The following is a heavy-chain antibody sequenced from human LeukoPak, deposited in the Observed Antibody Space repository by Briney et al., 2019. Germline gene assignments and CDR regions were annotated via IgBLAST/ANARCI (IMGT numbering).Heavy chain of an antibody. CDR3: ARGGRSGSSHWFFDL. Sequence: SETLSLTCTVSGGSISSYYWSWIRQPAGKGLEWIGRIYTSGSTDYNPSLRSRVTMSVDTSKNQFSLKLTSVTAADTAVYYCARGGRSGSSHWFFDLWGRGTLVIVSS. V-gene: IGHV4-4*07. J-gene: IGHJ2*01. CDR2: IYTSGST. CDR1: GGSISSYY. D-gene: IGHD1-26*01.